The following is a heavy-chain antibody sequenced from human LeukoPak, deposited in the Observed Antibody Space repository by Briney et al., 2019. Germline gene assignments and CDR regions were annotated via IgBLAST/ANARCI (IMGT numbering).Heavy chain of an antibody. Sequence: SETLSLTCTVSGGSISSGSYYWSWIRQPAGKGLEWIGRIYTSGSTNYNPSLKSRVTISVDTSKNQFSLKLSSVTAADTAVYYCARDGYCSSTSCYTYYYYYMDVWGKGTTVTVSS. CDR3: ARDGYCSSTSCYTYYYYYMDV. CDR2: IYTSGST. J-gene: IGHJ6*03. CDR1: GGSISSGSYY. D-gene: IGHD2-2*02. V-gene: IGHV4-61*02.